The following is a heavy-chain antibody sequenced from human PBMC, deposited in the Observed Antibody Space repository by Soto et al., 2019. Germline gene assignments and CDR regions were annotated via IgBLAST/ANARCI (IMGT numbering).Heavy chain of an antibody. V-gene: IGHV3-30-3*01. CDR3: ARDYRGYCSSTSCFHSVYYGMDV. D-gene: IGHD2-2*01. J-gene: IGHJ6*02. CDR1: GFTFSSYA. Sequence: GGSLRLSCAASGFTFSSYAMHWVRQAPGKGLEWVAVISYDGSNKYYADSVKGRFNISRDNSKNTLYLQMNSLRAEDTAVYYCARDYRGYCSSTSCFHSVYYGMDVWGQGTTVTVSS. CDR2: ISYDGSNK.